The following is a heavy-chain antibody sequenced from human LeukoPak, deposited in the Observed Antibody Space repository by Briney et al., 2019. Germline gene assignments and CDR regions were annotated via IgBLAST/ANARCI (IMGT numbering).Heavy chain of an antibody. CDR1: GGTFSSYA. V-gene: IGHV1-69*01. CDR3: ARGLLWFGDV. J-gene: IGHJ6*04. CDR2: IIPIFGTA. Sequence: GASVKVSCKASGGTFSSYAIGWVRQAPGQGLEWMGGIIPIFGTANYAQKFQGRVTITADESTSTAYMELSSLRSEDTAVYYCARGLLWFGDVWGKGTTVTVSS. D-gene: IGHD3-10*01.